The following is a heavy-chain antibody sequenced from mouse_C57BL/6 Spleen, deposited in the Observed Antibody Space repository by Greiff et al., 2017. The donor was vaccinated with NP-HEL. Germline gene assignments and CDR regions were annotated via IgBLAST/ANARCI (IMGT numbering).Heavy chain of an antibody. CDR3: ARRVFYYGSSYHFDY. Sequence: QVQLQQPGAELVKPGASVKMSCKASGYTFPSYWITWVKQRPGQGLEWIGDIYPGSGSTNYNEKFKSKATLTVDTSSSTAYMQLSSLTSEDSAVYYCARRVFYYGSSYHFDYWGQGTTLTVSS. J-gene: IGHJ2*01. V-gene: IGHV1-55*01. D-gene: IGHD1-1*01. CDR1: GYTFPSYW. CDR2: IYPGSGST.